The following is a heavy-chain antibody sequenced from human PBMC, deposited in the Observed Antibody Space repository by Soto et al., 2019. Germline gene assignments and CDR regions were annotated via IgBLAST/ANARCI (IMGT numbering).Heavy chain of an antibody. CDR1: RYTLNTYE. Sequence: GASVKVSCTASRYTLNTYEIHWGRQAPGQGPEWMGIINPRGGSTTYAQNFQDRVTMTRDTSSSTVYMELSRLRSEDTAVYYCARGGGFSPYYYNLDVWGQGTTVTVS. CDR2: INPRGGST. J-gene: IGHJ6*02. CDR3: ARGGGFSPYYYNLDV. V-gene: IGHV1-46*02. D-gene: IGHD2-15*01.